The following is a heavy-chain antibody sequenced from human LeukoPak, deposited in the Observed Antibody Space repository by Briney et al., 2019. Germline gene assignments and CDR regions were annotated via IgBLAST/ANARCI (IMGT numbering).Heavy chain of an antibody. CDR2: IYSGGST. Sequence: GGSLRLSCAASGFTVSSNYMSWVRQAPGKGLEWVSVIYSGGSTYYADSVKGRFTISRHNSKNTLYLQMNSLRAEDTAVYYCARTGGLYCSSTSCFEDYWGQGTLVTVSS. CDR3: ARTGGLYCSSTSCFEDY. J-gene: IGHJ4*02. V-gene: IGHV3-53*01. CDR1: GFTVSSNY. D-gene: IGHD2-2*01.